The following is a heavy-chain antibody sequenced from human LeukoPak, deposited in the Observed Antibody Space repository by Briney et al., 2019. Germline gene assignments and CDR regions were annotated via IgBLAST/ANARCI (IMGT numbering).Heavy chain of an antibody. Sequence: GGSLRLSCTASGFVSSNYMSWVRQTPGKGLEWVSVIYSGGITYYADSVKGRFTVSRDNSKNTVYLEMNSLRAEDTAVYYCARDGAYCGGDCYSGLNYWGQGTLVTVSS. CDR2: IYSGGIT. V-gene: IGHV3-66*01. CDR3: ARDGAYCGGDCYSGLNY. CDR1: GFVSSNY. D-gene: IGHD2-21*02. J-gene: IGHJ4*02.